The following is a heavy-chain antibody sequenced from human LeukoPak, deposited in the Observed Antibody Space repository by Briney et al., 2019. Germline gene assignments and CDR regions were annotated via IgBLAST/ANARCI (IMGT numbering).Heavy chain of an antibody. CDR3: ATKVTTGN. Sequence: GGSLRLSCAASGFTVSSSYMSWVRQLPGKGLEWVSVIYSGGTTNYADSVKGRFSISRDISKNTLHLQLNSLRADDAGVYYCATKVTTGNWGQGTLVTVSS. CDR1: GFTVSSSY. D-gene: IGHD4-17*01. V-gene: IGHV3-66*01. CDR2: IYSGGTT. J-gene: IGHJ4*02.